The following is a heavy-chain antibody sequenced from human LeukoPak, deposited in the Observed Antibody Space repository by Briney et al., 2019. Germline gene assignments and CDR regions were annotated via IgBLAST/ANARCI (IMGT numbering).Heavy chain of an antibody. D-gene: IGHD3-9*01. V-gene: IGHV1-18*04. CDR1: GYTFTSYG. CDR2: ISAYNGNT. J-gene: IGHJ3*02. Sequence: GASVKVSCKASGYTFTSYGISWVRQAPGQGLEWMGWISAYNGNTNYAQKLQGRVTMTTDTSTSTAYMELRSLRSDDTAVYYCAVTYYDIFTGDHDAFDIWGQGTMVTVSS. CDR3: AVTYYDIFTGDHDAFDI.